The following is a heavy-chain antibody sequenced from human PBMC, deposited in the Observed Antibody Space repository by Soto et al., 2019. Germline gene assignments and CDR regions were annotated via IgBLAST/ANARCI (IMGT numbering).Heavy chain of an antibody. Sequence: GASVKFSCKASGGTFSSYTISWVRQAPGQGLEWMGRIIPILGIANYAQKFQGRVTITADKSTSTAYMELSSLRSEDTAVYYCARGYYDSSGYYSPGPLDYWGQGTLVTVSS. D-gene: IGHD3-22*01. CDR2: IIPILGIA. J-gene: IGHJ4*02. CDR1: GGTFSSYT. CDR3: ARGYYDSSGYYSPGPLDY. V-gene: IGHV1-69*02.